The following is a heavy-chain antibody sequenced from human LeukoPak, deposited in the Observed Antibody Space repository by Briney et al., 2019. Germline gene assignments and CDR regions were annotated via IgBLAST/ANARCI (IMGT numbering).Heavy chain of an antibody. V-gene: IGHV3-66*01. CDR3: ARDIGEAAAGNLNY. J-gene: IGHJ4*02. D-gene: IGHD6-13*01. CDR2: IYSGGST. Sequence: GGSLRLSCAASGFTVSSNYMSWVRQAPGKGLEWVSVIYSGGSTYYADSVKGRFTISRDNSKNTLYLQMNSLRAEDTAVYYCARDIGEAAAGNLNYWGQGTLVTVSS. CDR1: GFTVSSNY.